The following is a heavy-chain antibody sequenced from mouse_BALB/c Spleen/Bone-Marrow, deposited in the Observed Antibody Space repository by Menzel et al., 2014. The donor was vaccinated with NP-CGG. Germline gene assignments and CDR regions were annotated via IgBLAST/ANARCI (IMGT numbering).Heavy chain of an antibody. CDR3: ASFYGRFAY. D-gene: IGHD1-1*02. Sequence: LEESGAELMKPGASVKISCKATGYTFXSYWIEWVKQRPGHGLEWIGEILPGSGSTNYNEKFKGKATFTADTSSNTAYMQLSSLTSEDSAVYYCASFYGRFAYWGQGTLVTVSA. CDR1: GYTFXSYW. CDR2: ILPGSGST. J-gene: IGHJ3*01. V-gene: IGHV1-9*01.